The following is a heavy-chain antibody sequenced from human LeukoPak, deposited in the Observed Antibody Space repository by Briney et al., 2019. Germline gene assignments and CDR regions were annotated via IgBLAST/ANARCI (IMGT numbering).Heavy chain of an antibody. CDR1: GGSISSYY. Sequence: SETLSLTCTVSGGSISSYYWSWIRQPAGKGLEWIGRIYTSGSTNYNPSLKSRVTMSVDTSKNQFSLKLSSVTAAVTAVYYCARDADIVVASEPYFDYWGQGTLVTVSS. CDR2: IYTSGST. CDR3: ARDADIVVASEPYFDY. J-gene: IGHJ4*02. D-gene: IGHD2-2*01. V-gene: IGHV4-4*07.